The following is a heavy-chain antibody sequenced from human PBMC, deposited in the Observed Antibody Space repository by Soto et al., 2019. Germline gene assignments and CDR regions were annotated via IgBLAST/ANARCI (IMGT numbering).Heavy chain of an antibody. CDR3: AGSYKYGSGTFDAFDI. J-gene: IGHJ3*02. CDR1: GGTFSSYA. V-gene: IGHV1-69*01. CDR2: IIPIFGTT. D-gene: IGHD3-10*01. Sequence: QVQLVQSGTEVKKPGSSVKVSCKASGGTFSSYAISWVRQAPGQALEWMGGIIPIFGTTNYAQRFQGRVSITADESTSTTYMELSSLRSEDTAVYYCAGSYKYGSGTFDAFDIWGQGTLVTVSS.